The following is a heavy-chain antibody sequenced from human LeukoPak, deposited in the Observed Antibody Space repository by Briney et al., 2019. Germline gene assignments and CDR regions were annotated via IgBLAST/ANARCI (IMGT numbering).Heavy chain of an antibody. D-gene: IGHD2-2*01. CDR2: IYISESA. J-gene: IGHJ4*02. Sequence: KTSETLSLTCTVSGSSISSGSYYWTWIRQPAGRGLEWIGRIYISESANYNSSLKSRVTILVDTSKNQFSLKLTSVTAADTAIYYCARSRERICSNPACYVDLQATWGQGIPVTVSP. V-gene: IGHV4-61*02. CDR1: GSSISSGSYY. CDR3: ARSRERICSNPACYVDLQAT.